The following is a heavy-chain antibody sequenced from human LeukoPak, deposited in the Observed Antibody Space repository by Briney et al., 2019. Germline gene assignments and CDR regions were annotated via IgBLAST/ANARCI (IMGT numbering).Heavy chain of an antibody. CDR3: AREPSYSSSWYRNYNWFDP. J-gene: IGHJ5*02. Sequence: SETLSLTCTVSGGSISSSSYYWGWIRQPPGKGLEWIGSIYYSGSTYYNPSLKSRVTISVDTSKNQFSLKLSSVTAADTAVYYCAREPSYSSSWYRNYNWFDPWGQGTLVTVSS. CDR2: IYYSGST. V-gene: IGHV4-39*07. CDR1: GGSISSSSYY. D-gene: IGHD6-13*01.